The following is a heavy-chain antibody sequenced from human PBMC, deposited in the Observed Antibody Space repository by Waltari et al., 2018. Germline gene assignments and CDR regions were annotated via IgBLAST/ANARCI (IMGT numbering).Heavy chain of an antibody. CDR2: IYYSGST. CDR3: ARRGVTGLDY. D-gene: IGHD3-10*01. CDR1: RGSISSYY. V-gene: IGHV4-59*08. Sequence: QVLLQESGPGLVQPSETLSLTCPVSRGSISSYYWSWIRQPPGKGLEWIGYIYYSGSTSCNPSRTSRVTISVDTSKNQFSLRLSSVTAAYTAVYDCARRGVTGLDYWAQGTLVTVSS. J-gene: IGHJ4*02.